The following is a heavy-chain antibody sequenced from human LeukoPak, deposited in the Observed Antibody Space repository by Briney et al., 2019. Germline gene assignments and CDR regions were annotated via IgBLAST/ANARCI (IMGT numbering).Heavy chain of an antibody. CDR3: AREHATSALDH. V-gene: IGHV1-46*01. D-gene: IGHD2-2*01. Sequence: ASVKVSCKTSGYTFSSHYRHWVRQAPGQGLEWIGIINPSGGSSGATTYAQKFRGRVSMTRDMSTNTVYMEMSSLRSEDTAVYYCAREHATSALDHWGQGTLVTVSS. CDR1: GYTFSSHY. CDR2: INPSGGSSGAT. J-gene: IGHJ5*02.